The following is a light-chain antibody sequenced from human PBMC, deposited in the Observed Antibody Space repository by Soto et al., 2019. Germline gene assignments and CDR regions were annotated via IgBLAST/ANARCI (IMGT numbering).Light chain of an antibody. V-gene: IGKV1-39*01. J-gene: IGKJ1*01. Sequence: DIQMTKSPSSLFASVGERVTITCKASQNINNYLNWYQQKPGKVPKLLIYAASSLRSGVPSRISGSGSGTDFTLTISSLQPEDFATYYCHQSYSTPQTFGQGTKVDIK. CDR2: AAS. CDR1: QNINNY. CDR3: HQSYSTPQT.